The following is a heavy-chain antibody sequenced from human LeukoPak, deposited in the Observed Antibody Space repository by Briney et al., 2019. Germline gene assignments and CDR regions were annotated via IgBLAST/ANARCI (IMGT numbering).Heavy chain of an antibody. CDR2: IKEDGTEK. CDR3: ARDLDGGHSYLLFDY. Sequence: GGSLRLSCAGSGFTFSDFWMTWVRQTPGKGREWVANIKEDGTEKNLVDSVKGRFTISRDDAKNSLYLQMNSLGAEDTAVYYCARDLDGGHSYLLFDYWGQGTLVTVSS. CDR1: GFTFSDFW. D-gene: IGHD4-23*01. J-gene: IGHJ4*02. V-gene: IGHV3-7*01.